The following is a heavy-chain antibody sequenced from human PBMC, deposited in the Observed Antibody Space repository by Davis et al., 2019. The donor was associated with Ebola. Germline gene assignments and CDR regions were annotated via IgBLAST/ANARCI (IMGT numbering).Heavy chain of an antibody. V-gene: IGHV3-21*01. J-gene: IGHJ4*02. CDR1: VITFSSYA. Sequence: PGGSLRLSCTDSVITFSSYAMTWVRQAPGKGLEWVSSISSDSDYIYYADSAKGRFTISRDNAKNSLYLQMNSLRAEDTAVYYCVRKGNWNYVLDYWGQGTLVTVSS. CDR2: ISSDSDYI. CDR3: VRKGNWNYVLDY. D-gene: IGHD1-7*01.